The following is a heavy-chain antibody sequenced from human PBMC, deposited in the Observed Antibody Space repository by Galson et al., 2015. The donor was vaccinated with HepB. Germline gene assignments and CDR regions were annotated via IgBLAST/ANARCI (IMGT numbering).Heavy chain of an antibody. D-gene: IGHD3-22*01. V-gene: IGHV1-46*03. CDR1: GYTFTSYY. J-gene: IGHJ5*02. Sequence: SVKVSCKASGYTFTSYYMHWVRQAPGQGLEWMGVINPSGGSTSYAQKFQGRVTMTRDTSTSTVYMELSSLRSEDTAVYYCARDLGYDSSGYGVSWFDPWGQGTLVTVS. CDR2: INPSGGST. CDR3: ARDLGYDSSGYGVSWFDP.